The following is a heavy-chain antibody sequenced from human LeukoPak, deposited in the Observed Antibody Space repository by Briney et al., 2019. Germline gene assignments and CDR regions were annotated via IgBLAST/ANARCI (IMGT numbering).Heavy chain of an antibody. D-gene: IGHD6-19*01. CDR2: VSYDGSNK. Sequence: GGSLRLSCAASGFTFSSYGMHWVRQAPGKGLEWVAVVSYDGSNKYYADSVKGRFTISRDNSKNTLYPQMNSLRPEDTAVYYCAKDGYSSGWSVYYYYYGMDVWGQGTTVTVSS. CDR3: AKDGYSSGWSVYYYYYGMDV. J-gene: IGHJ6*02. CDR1: GFTFSSYG. V-gene: IGHV3-30*18.